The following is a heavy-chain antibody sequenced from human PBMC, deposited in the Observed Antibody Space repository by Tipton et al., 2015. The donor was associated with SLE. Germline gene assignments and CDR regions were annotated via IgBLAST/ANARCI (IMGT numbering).Heavy chain of an antibody. CDR2: IYYSGST. V-gene: IGHV4-31*03. CDR1: GDSMSSGGSY. J-gene: IGHJ4*02. D-gene: IGHD3-22*01. Sequence: TLSLTCTVSGDSMSSGGSYWSWIRQLPGKGLEWIGYIYYSGSTDYNPSLRSRVTMSVDTSKNQFSLKVNSVTAADTAVYYCARYYYDATGYQSVDYWGQGALVTVSS. CDR3: ARYYYDATGYQSVDY.